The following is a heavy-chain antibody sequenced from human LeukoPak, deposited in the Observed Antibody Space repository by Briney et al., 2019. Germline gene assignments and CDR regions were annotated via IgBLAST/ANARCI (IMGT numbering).Heavy chain of an antibody. J-gene: IGHJ4*02. V-gene: IGHV1-18*01. D-gene: IGHD3-16*02. Sequence: GASVKVSCRASGYNFVSYAMSWVRQAPGQGLEWMGWISAYNGNTNYAQKLQGRVTMTTDTSTSTAYMELRSLRSDDTAVYYCARDVGIYIVSDYWGQGTLVTVSS. CDR1: GYNFVSYA. CDR3: ARDVGIYIVSDY. CDR2: ISAYNGNT.